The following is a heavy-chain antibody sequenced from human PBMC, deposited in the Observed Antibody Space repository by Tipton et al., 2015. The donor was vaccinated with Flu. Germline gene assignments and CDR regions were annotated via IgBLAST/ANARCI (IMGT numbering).Heavy chain of an antibody. CDR3: AKTYYYDSSGYSYYFDY. V-gene: IGHV3-23*01. CDR2: ISGSGGST. J-gene: IGHJ4*02. Sequence: SLRLSCAASGFTFSSYAMSWVRQAPGKGLEWVSAISGSGGSTYYADSVKGRFTISRDNSKNTLYLQMNSLRAEDTAVYYCAKTYYYDSSGYSYYFDYWGQGTLVTVSS. CDR1: GFTFSSYA. D-gene: IGHD3-22*01.